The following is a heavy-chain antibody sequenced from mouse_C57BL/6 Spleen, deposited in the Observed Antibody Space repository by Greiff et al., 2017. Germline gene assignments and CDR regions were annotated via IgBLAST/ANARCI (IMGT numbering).Heavy chain of an antibody. J-gene: IGHJ4*01. CDR2: INPSTGGT. CDR1: GYSFTGYY. V-gene: IGHV1-42*01. Sequence: VQLQQSGPELVKPGASVKISCKASGYSFTGYYMNWVKQSPEKSLEWIGEINPSTGGTTYNQKFKAKATLTVDKSSSTAYMQLKSLTSEDSAVYYCARRSSYVDYAMDYWGQGTSVTVSS. D-gene: IGHD1-1*01. CDR3: ARRSSYVDYAMDY.